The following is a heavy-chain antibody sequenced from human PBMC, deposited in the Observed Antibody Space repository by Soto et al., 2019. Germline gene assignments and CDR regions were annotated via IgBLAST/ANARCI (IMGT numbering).Heavy chain of an antibody. J-gene: IGHJ6*02. D-gene: IGHD2-15*01. CDR3: ARDRSPIVVVVAATGGMDV. Sequence: GGSLRLSCAASGFTFSSYSMNWVRQAPGKGLEWVSSISSSSYIYYADSVKGRFTISRDNAKNSLYLQMNSLRAEDTAVYYCARDRSPIVVVVAATGGMDVWGQGTTVTVSS. V-gene: IGHV3-21*01. CDR2: ISSSSYI. CDR1: GFTFSSYS.